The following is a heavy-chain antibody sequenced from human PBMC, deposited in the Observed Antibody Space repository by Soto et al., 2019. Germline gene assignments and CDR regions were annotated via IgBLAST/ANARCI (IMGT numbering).Heavy chain of an antibody. Sequence: GASVKVSCKASGGTFSSYAISWVRQAPGQGLEWMGGIIPIFGTANYAQKFQGRVTITADESTSTAYMELSSLRSGDTAVYYCAAHSRIAVPSDFDYWGQGTLVTVSS. CDR3: AAHSRIAVPSDFDY. CDR2: IIPIFGTA. D-gene: IGHD6-19*01. CDR1: GGTFSSYA. J-gene: IGHJ4*02. V-gene: IGHV1-69*13.